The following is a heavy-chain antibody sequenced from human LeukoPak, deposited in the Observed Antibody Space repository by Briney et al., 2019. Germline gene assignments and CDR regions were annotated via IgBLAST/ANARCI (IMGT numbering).Heavy chain of an antibody. CDR1: GGSFSDYY. Sequence: PSETLSLTCAVYGGSFSDYYWTWIRQPPGKGLEWIGEINHSGSPNNNPSLKSRVTISVDMSKNQFSLKLSSVTAADTAVYYCARVGYCSGGSCYWGGAFDIWGQGTMVTVSS. V-gene: IGHV4-34*01. CDR3: ARVGYCSGGSCYWGGAFDI. D-gene: IGHD2-15*01. CDR2: INHSGSP. J-gene: IGHJ3*02.